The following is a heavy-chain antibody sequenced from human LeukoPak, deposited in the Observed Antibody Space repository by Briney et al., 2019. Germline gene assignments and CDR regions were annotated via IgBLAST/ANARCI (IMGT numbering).Heavy chain of an antibody. J-gene: IGHJ1*01. CDR3: ERDYGGNSEYFQH. CDR2: ISSSSSYI. V-gene: IGHV3-21*01. D-gene: IGHD4-23*01. CDR1: GFTFSSYS. Sequence: PGGSLRLSCAASGFTFSSYSMNWVRQAPGKGLEWVSSISSSSSYIYYADSVKGRFTISRDNAKNSLYLQMNSLRAEDTAVYYCERDYGGNSEYFQHWGQGTLVTVSS.